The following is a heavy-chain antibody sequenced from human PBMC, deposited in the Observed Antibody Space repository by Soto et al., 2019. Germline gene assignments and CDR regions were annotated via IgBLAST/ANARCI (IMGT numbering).Heavy chain of an antibody. CDR1: GFLFNTYV. J-gene: IGHJ3*01. CDR3: ARQNYYDSDGYPYWGALDL. D-gene: IGHD3-22*01. V-gene: IGHV3-30*03. Sequence: GGSLRLSCAASGFLFNTYVMHWVRQAPGKGLEWAAVMSFDGSVKYFGDSVRGRFTISRDNSKNTLYLQMSGLRAEDTAVYYCARQNYYDSDGYPYWGALDLWGPGTMVTVS. CDR2: MSFDGSVK.